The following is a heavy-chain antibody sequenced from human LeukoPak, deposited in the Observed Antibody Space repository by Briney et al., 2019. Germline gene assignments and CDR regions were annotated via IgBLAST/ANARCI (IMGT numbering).Heavy chain of an antibody. J-gene: IGHJ5*02. Sequence: GESLKISCKGSGYSFTSYWIGWVRQMRGKRLEWMGIIYPGDSATRYSPSFKGQVTISADKSISTAYLRWSGLKGSDTAMYYCARTYYDILTGSGNWFDPWGQGTLVTVSS. CDR3: ARTYYDILTGSGNWFDP. D-gene: IGHD3-9*01. V-gene: IGHV5-51*01. CDR1: GYSFTSYW. CDR2: IYPGDSAT.